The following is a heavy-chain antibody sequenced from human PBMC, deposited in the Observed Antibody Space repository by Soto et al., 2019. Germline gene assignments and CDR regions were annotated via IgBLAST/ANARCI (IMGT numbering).Heavy chain of an antibody. CDR1: GFTFSSYG. CDR2: IKQDGSEK. Sequence: VQLVESGGGVVQPGRSLRLSCAASGFTFSSYGMHWVRQAPGKGLEWVANIKQDGSEKYYVDSVKGRFTISRDNAKNSLYLQMNSLRAEDTAVYYCARDDYLIPNDYWGQGTLVTVSS. J-gene: IGHJ4*02. CDR3: ARDDYLIPNDY. D-gene: IGHD4-17*01. V-gene: IGHV3-7*01.